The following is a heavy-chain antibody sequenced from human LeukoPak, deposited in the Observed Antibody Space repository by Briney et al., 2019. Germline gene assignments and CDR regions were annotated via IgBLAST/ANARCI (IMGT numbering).Heavy chain of an antibody. D-gene: IGHD3-10*01. V-gene: IGHV3-7*01. CDR2: IKQDGSEK. CDR3: ARDYYYYDSGSYYTNIAN. CDR1: GFTFSSYE. J-gene: IGHJ4*02. Sequence: PGGSLRLSCAASGFTFSSYEMNWVRQAPGKGLEWVANIKQDGSEKYYVDSVKGRFTISRDNAKNSLYLQMNSLRAKDTAVYYCARDYYYYDSGSYYTNIANWGQGTLVTVSS.